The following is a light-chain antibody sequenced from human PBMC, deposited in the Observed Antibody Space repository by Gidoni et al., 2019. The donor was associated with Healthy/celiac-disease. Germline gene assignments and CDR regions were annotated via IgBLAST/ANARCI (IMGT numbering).Light chain of an antibody. CDR1: QSVSSN. Sequence: EIVMTQSPATLSVSPGERATLSCRASQSVSSNLAWYQQKPGQAPRLLIYGASTRATGIPARFSGRGSGTEFTLTISSLQSEDFAVYYCQQYNNFPRTFGQGTKVEIK. J-gene: IGKJ1*01. CDR3: QQYNNFPRT. CDR2: GAS. V-gene: IGKV3-15*01.